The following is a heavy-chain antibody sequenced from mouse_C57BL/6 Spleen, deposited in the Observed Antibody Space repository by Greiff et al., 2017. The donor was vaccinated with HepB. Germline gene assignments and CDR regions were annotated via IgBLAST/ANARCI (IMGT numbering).Heavy chain of an antibody. D-gene: IGHD2-5*01. Sequence: VQLQQSGPELVKPGASVKLSCKASGYTFTSYDINWVKQRPGKGLEWIGRIYPRDGSTKYNGKFKGKATLTVDTSSSTAYMELHSLTSVDSAVSFCERSGAYFSDYEGGWFDYWGQGTLLTVSS. CDR1: GYTFTSYD. J-gene: IGHJ3*01. CDR2: IYPRDGST. CDR3: ERSGAYFSDYEGGWFDY. V-gene: IGHV1-85*01.